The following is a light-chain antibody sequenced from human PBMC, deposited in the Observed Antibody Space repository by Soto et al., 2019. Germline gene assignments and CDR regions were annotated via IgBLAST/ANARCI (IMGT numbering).Light chain of an antibody. J-gene: IGLJ3*02. CDR1: NSNIGAGYD. CDR3: QCYDSSLSAPWV. V-gene: IGLV1-40*01. CDR2: RTT. Sequence: QSVLTQPPSVSGAPGQRVIISCTGSNSNIGAGYDVHWYQHLPGTAPKLLIHRTTLRTSGVPNRFSASKSDTSAFLAITGLQGEDEALYYCQCYDSSLSAPWVFGGGTQLTVL.